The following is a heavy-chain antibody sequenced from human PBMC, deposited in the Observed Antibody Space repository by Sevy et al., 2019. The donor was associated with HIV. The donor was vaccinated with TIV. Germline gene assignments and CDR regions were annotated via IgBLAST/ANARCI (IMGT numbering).Heavy chain of an antibody. Sequence: SETLSLTCTVSGGSISSGGYYWSWIRQHPGKGMEWIGYIYYSGSTYYNPSLKSRVTISVDTSKNQFSLKLSSVTAADTAVYYCARSYSGSYRDAFDIWGQGTMVTVSS. J-gene: IGHJ3*02. CDR1: GGSISSGGYY. CDR2: IYYSGST. D-gene: IGHD1-26*01. CDR3: ARSYSGSYRDAFDI. V-gene: IGHV4-31*03.